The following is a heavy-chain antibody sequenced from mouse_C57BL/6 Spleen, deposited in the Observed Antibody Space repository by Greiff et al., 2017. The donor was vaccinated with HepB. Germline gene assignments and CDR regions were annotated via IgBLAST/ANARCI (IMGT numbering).Heavy chain of an antibody. Sequence: EVQLQQSGPELVKPGASVKISCKASGYTFTDYYMNWVKQSHGKSLEWIGDINPNNGGTSYNQKFKGKATLTVDKSSSTAYMELRSLTSEDSAVYYCARGYGYAPAFDVWGTGTTVTVSS. V-gene: IGHV1-26*01. D-gene: IGHD2-2*01. CDR1: GYTFTDYY. J-gene: IGHJ1*03. CDR3: ARGYGYAPAFDV. CDR2: INPNNGGT.